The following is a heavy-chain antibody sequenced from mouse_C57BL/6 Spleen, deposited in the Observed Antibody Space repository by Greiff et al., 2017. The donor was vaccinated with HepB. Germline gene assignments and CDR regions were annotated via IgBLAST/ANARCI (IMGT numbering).Heavy chain of an antibody. Sequence: VKLQQPGTELVKPGASVKLSCKASGYTFTSYWMHWVKQRPGQGLEWIGNINPSNGGTNYNEKFKSKATLTVDKSSSTAYMQLSSLTSEDSAVYYCARGDYDYDVDYAMDYWGQGTSVTVSS. CDR2: INPSNGGT. CDR3: ARGDYDYDVDYAMDY. CDR1: GYTFTSYW. V-gene: IGHV1-53*01. J-gene: IGHJ4*01. D-gene: IGHD2-4*01.